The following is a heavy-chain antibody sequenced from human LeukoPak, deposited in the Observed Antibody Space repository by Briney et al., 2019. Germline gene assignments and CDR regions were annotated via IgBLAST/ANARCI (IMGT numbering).Heavy chain of an antibody. CDR2: ISGSGGST. CDR1: GFSFNNYA. D-gene: IGHD6-19*01. CDR3: AKGGDVADIAVAGTDY. V-gene: IGHV3-23*01. Sequence: PGGSLRLSCVDSGFSFNNYAMTWVRQAPGKGLEWVSAISGSGGSTYYADSVKGRFTISRDNSKNTLYLQMNSLRAEDTAVYYCAKGGDVADIAVAGTDYWGQGTLVTVSS. J-gene: IGHJ4*02.